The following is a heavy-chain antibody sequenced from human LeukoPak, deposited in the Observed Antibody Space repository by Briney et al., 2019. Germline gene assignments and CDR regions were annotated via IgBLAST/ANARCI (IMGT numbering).Heavy chain of an antibody. Sequence: AGGSLRLSCAASGFIFTTYWMSWIRQLPGKGLEWVANINQDGTEKYYVDSVKGRFTISRDNAKNSLGLQMNSLRVEDTGIYYCVKVAKYYYGSETYYFFEHWGQGTPVTASS. CDR1: GFIFTTYW. CDR3: VKVAKYYYGSETYYFFEH. CDR2: INQDGTEK. D-gene: IGHD3-10*01. V-gene: IGHV3-7*01. J-gene: IGHJ4*02.